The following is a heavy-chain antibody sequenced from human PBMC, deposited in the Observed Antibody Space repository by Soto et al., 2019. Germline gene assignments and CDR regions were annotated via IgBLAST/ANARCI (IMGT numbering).Heavy chain of an antibody. CDR2: IFQSGTT. CDR1: GGSIISNNW. Sequence: TLSLTCLVSGGSIISNNWWSWVRQPPGKGLEWIGEIFQSGTTKYNPSLKSRVTISVDKSKNNFSLKVTSVTAADTAVYYCARVPFSTSPDYYYYYYGMDVWGQGTTVTVSS. V-gene: IGHV4-4*02. D-gene: IGHD2-2*01. J-gene: IGHJ6*02. CDR3: ARVPFSTSPDYYYYYYGMDV.